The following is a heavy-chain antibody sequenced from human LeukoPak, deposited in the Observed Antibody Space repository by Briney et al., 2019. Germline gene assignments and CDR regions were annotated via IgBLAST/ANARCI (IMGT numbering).Heavy chain of an antibody. CDR2: IYYSGST. CDR1: GGSISNYY. J-gene: IGHJ5*02. Sequence: SETLSLTCTVSGGSISNYYWSWIRQPPGKGLEWIGYIYYSGSTNYNPSLKSRVTISVDTSKNQFSLKLSSVTAADTAVYYCARDRRYCSGGSCYSWFDPWGQGTLVTVSS. D-gene: IGHD2-15*01. CDR3: ARDRRYCSGGSCYSWFDP. V-gene: IGHV4-59*01.